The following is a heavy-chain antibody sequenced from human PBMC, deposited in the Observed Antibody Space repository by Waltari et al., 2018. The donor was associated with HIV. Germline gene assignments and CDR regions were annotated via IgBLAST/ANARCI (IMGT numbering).Heavy chain of an antibody. D-gene: IGHD2-8*01. CDR3: AKPRMEYAIRDHFFGLDV. CDR2: ISDRGSTT. J-gene: IGHJ6*02. V-gene: IGHV3-23*01. CDR1: GFAFARDH. Sequence: VDLLESGGRLVQPGGSLMPSCVGSGFAFARDHKKWVRQAPGKGLEWVAGISDRGSTTFYADSVKGRFTISRDNSKNTIYLQIDSLRADDTAVYYCAKPRMEYAIRDHFFGLDVWGQGTTVTVSS.